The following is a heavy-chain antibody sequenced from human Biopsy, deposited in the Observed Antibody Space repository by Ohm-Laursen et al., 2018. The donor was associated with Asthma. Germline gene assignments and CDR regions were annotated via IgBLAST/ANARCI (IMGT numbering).Heavy chain of an antibody. D-gene: IGHD3-3*01. J-gene: IGHJ3*02. CDR3: AKERYYDFWSGYPI. CDR2: MSFDGRQT. CDR1: GFSFNSYG. Sequence: SLRLSCAASGFSFNSYGMHWVRRAPGKGLEWVAVMSFDGRQTYYADSVKGRSTISRDNSKNTLYLQMNSLRAEDTAVYYCAKERYYDFWSGYPIWGQGTMVTVSS. V-gene: IGHV3-30*18.